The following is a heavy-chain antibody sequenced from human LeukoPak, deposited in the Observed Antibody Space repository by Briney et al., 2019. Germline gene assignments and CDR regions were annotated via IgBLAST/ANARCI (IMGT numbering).Heavy chain of an antibody. CDR3: TRGYSGLWMYAFDI. CDR1: GSGFSDQY. D-gene: IGHD5-12*01. Sequence: PGGSLRLSCVASGSGFSDQYMDWVRQAPGKGLGWVGRTANKANCYTTEYAASVKGRFIISRDDSKNSLYLQMNSLKIEDTAVYHCTRGYSGLWMYAFDIWGQGTMVTVSS. CDR2: TANKANCYTT. J-gene: IGHJ3*02. V-gene: IGHV3-72*01.